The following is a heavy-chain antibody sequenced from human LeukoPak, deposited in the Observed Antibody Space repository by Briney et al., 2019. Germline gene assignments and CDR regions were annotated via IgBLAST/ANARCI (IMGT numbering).Heavy chain of an antibody. Sequence: SGTLSLTCAVSGGSISSSNWWSWVRPPPGKGLEWIGEIYHSGSTNYNPSLKSRVTISVDKSKNQFSLKLSSVTAADTAVYYCARDLGDCSSTSCYGRYYYYGMDVWGQGTTVTVSS. CDR3: ARDLGDCSSTSCYGRYYYYGMDV. CDR1: GGSISSSNW. CDR2: IYHSGST. D-gene: IGHD2-2*01. V-gene: IGHV4-4*02. J-gene: IGHJ6*02.